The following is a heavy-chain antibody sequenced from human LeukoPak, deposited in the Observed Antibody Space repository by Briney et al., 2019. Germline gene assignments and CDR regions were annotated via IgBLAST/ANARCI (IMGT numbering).Heavy chain of an antibody. CDR3: ARGRGYDILTGPKGGYFDY. CDR2: IYYSGST. D-gene: IGHD3-9*01. CDR1: GGSISSYY. Sequence: SETLSLTCTVSGGSISSYYWSWIRQPPGKGLEWIGYIYYSGSTNYNPSLKSRVTISVDTSKNQFSLKLSSVTAADTAVYYCARGRGYDILTGPKGGYFDYWGQGTLVTVSS. V-gene: IGHV4-59*01. J-gene: IGHJ4*02.